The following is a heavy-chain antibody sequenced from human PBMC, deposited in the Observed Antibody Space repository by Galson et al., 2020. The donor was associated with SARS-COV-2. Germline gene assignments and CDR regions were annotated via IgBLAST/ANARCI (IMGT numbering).Heavy chain of an antibody. CDR2: IYYSGST. Sequence: ASETLSLTCTVSGGSISSGGYYWSWIRQHPGKGLEWIGYIYYSGSTYYNPSLKRRVTISVDTSKNQFSLKLSSVTAADTAVYYCARASGITMIVVVLGALDNWGQGTMVT. CDR3: ARASGITMIVVVLGALDN. J-gene: IGHJ3*02. CDR1: GGSISSGGYY. V-gene: IGHV4-31*03. D-gene: IGHD3-22*01.